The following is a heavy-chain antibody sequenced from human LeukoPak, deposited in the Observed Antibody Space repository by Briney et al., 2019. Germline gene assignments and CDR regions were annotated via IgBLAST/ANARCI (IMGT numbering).Heavy chain of an antibody. CDR3: ARGEDYYDSSGYPYYFDY. CDR1: GFTVSSNY. V-gene: IGHV3-66*01. Sequence: GGSLRLSCAASGFTVSSNYMSWVRQAPGKGLEWVSVIYSGGSTYYADSVKGRFTISRDNSKNTLYLQMNSLRAEDTAVYYCARGEDYYDSSGYPYYFDYWGQGTLVTVSS. D-gene: IGHD3-22*01. CDR2: IYSGGST. J-gene: IGHJ4*02.